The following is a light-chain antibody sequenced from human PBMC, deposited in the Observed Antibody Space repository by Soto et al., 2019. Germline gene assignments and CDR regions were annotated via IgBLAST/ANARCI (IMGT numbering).Light chain of an antibody. V-gene: IGLV2-14*01. J-gene: IGLJ1*01. CDR3: SSYSRSSFYV. CDR1: SSDVGGYIY. Sequence: QSVLTQPASVSGSPGQSITISCTGTSSDVGGYIYVSWYQQRPGKAPKLMIYEVSNRPSGVSNRFSGSKSGNTASLTISGLQAEDEADYYCSSYSRSSFYVFGTGTKVTVL. CDR2: EVS.